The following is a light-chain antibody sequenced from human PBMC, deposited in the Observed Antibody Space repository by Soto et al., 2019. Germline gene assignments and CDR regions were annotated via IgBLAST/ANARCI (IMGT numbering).Light chain of an antibody. V-gene: IGLV2-14*01. Sequence: QSALTQPASVSGSRGQSITISCTGTSSDVGGYNYVSWYQQHPGKAPKLMIYDVSTRPSGVSNRFSGSKSGNTASLTISGLQAEDEADYYCSSYTSSRTYVFGAGNKVTVI. J-gene: IGLJ1*01. CDR2: DVS. CDR3: SSYTSSRTYV. CDR1: SSDVGGYNY.